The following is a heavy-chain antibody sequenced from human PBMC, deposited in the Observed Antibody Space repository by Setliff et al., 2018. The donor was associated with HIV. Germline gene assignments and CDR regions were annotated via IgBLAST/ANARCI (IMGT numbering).Heavy chain of an antibody. D-gene: IGHD3-22*01. Sequence: ASVKVSCMASGYTFTGYYMHWVRQAPGQGLEWMGWINPNNGGTNYAQKFQGRVTMTRDTSISTAYMGLNRLRSDDTAVYYGARDYYDSSGYIFFPGLPDYWGQGTLVTVSS. CDR3: ARDYYDSSGYIFFPGLPDY. CDR2: INPNNGGT. J-gene: IGHJ4*02. V-gene: IGHV1-2*02. CDR1: GYTFTGYY.